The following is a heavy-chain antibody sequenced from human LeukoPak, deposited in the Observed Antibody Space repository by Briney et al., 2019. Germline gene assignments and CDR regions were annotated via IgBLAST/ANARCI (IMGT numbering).Heavy chain of an antibody. J-gene: IGHJ3*02. Sequence: SETLSLTCTVSGGSISSYYWSWIRQPPGKGLEWIGYIYDSESTNYNPSLKSRVTISIDTSKDQFSLKLSSVTAADTAVYYCARHSAHSSTNDAFDIWGQGTMVTVSS. V-gene: IGHV4-59*13. CDR3: ARHSAHSSTNDAFDI. CDR2: IYDSEST. CDR1: GGSISSYY. D-gene: IGHD6-13*01.